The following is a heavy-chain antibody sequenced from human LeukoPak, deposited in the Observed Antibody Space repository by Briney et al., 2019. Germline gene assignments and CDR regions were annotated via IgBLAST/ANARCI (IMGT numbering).Heavy chain of an antibody. CDR1: GGSISSSD. D-gene: IGHD2-15*01. CDR2: FSNNRST. J-gene: IGHJ3*02. CDR3: ARVGDGWRAAFDI. Sequence: SETLSLTGSAAGGSISSSDWSWIRQPPGKGLEWIGYFSNNRSTNYNPSLKSRVTMSVDTSKNQLSLKLNSVTAADTGVYYCARVGDGWRAAFDIWGQGTMVTVSS. V-gene: IGHV4-59*08.